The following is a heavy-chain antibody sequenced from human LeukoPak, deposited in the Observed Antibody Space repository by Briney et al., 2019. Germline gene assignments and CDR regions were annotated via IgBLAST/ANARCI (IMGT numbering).Heavy chain of an antibody. D-gene: IGHD6-19*01. J-gene: IGHJ5*02. V-gene: IGHV1-2*04. CDR3: ARDIIAVAGTPCWFDP. CDR1: GYTFTGYY. CDR2: INPNSGGT. Sequence: ASVKVSCKASGYTFTGYYMHWVRQAPGQGLEWMGWINPNSGGTNYAQKFQGWVTMTRDTSISTAYMELSRLRSDDTAVYYCARDIIAVAGTPCWFDPWGQGTLVTVSS.